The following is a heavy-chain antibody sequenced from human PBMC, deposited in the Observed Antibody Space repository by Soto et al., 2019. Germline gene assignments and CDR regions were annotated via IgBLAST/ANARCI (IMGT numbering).Heavy chain of an antibody. CDR3: AGKGGWRYYYYGLDV. CDR2: ISTYNGDT. J-gene: IGHJ6*02. D-gene: IGHD6-19*01. Sequence: QVQLVQSGPEVKKPGASVKVSCEASGYTFTTSGISWVRQAPGQGLEWMGWISTYNGDTNSAQKFQGRVTMTADTCRGTTSMELMSLKSDVTAVYYCAGKGGWRYYYYGLDVWGQGTTVTVSS. CDR1: GYTFTTSG. V-gene: IGHV1-18*01.